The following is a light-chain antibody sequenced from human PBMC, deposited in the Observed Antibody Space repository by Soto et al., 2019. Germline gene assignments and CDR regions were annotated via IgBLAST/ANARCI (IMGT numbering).Light chain of an antibody. CDR2: AAS. CDR1: QDIRTF. Sequence: DIQMTQSPTSLSASVGDRVTITCRASQDIRTFVAWYQQKPGKAPKLLIYAASPLQSGVPSRFSGSGSGTDFTLTINSLQPEDVATYSCQRYSSVPVFGPGTKVEIK. J-gene: IGKJ3*01. V-gene: IGKV1-27*01. CDR3: QRYSSVPV.